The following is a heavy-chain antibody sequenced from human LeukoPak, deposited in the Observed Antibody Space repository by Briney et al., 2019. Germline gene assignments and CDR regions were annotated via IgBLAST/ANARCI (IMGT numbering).Heavy chain of an antibody. V-gene: IGHV3-30-3*01. Sequence: GGSLILSCAASGFPFSTYLMHWVRQAPGKGLEWVAVTSYDGSNKYYADSVKGRFTISRDNSKNTLYLQVNSLRAEDTAVYYCARQRPNSDCFDYWGQGTLVTVSS. J-gene: IGHJ4*02. CDR3: ARQRPNSDCFDY. CDR1: GFPFSTYL. D-gene: IGHD2-21*02. CDR2: TSYDGSNK.